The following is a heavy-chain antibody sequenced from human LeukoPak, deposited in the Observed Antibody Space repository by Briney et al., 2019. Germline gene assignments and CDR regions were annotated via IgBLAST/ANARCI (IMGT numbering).Heavy chain of an antibody. J-gene: IGHJ4*02. V-gene: IGHV4-39*07. CDR3: ARAHKDCISDSCYAPPGY. CDR1: GGSISSSYYY. D-gene: IGHD2-2*01. CDR2: IYYSGST. Sequence: RPSETLSLTCTVSGGSISSSYYYWGWIRQPPGKGLEWIGSIYYSGSTNYSPSLKTRVTISVDTSKSQFSLKLTSVTAADTAVYYCARAHKDCISDSCYAPPGYWGQGTQVTVSS.